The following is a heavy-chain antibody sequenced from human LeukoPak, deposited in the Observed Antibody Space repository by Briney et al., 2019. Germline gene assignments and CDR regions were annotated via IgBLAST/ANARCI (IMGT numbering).Heavy chain of an antibody. CDR2: IWYDGSNK. CDR1: GFTFSSYG. Sequence: PGRSLRLSCAASGFTFSSYGMHWVRQAPGKGLEWVAVIWYDGSNKYYADSVKGRFTISRDNSKNTLYLQMNSLRAEDTAVYYCSRDATIGYAPVDYWGQGTLVTVSS. D-gene: IGHD5-12*01. V-gene: IGHV3-33*01. J-gene: IGHJ4*02. CDR3: SRDATIGYAPVDY.